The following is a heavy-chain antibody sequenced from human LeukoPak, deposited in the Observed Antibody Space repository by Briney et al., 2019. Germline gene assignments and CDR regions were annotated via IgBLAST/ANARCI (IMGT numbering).Heavy chain of an antibody. CDR3: AKGFRVYYYDSSGYYFDY. CDR1: GFTFSSYG. J-gene: IGHJ4*02. Sequence: GGSLRLSCAASGFTFSSYGMHWVRQAPGKGLEWVAVIWYDGSNKYYADSVKGRFTISRDNSKNTLYLQMNSLRAEDTAVYYCAKGFRVYYYDSSGYYFDYWGQGTLVTVSS. CDR2: IWYDGSNK. V-gene: IGHV3-33*06. D-gene: IGHD3-22*01.